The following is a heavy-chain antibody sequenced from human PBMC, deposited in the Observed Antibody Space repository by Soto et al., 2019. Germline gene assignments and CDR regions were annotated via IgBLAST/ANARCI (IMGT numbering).Heavy chain of an antibody. V-gene: IGHV3-30*18. J-gene: IGHJ4*02. CDR3: AKAARQWLSLYKDYYFDY. CDR2: ISYDGSNK. D-gene: IGHD6-19*01. Sequence: QTGGSLRLSCAASGFTFSSYGMHWVRQAPGKGLEWVAVISYDGSNKYYADSVKGRFTISRDNSKNTLYLQMNSLRAEDTAVYYCAKAARQWLSLYKDYYFDYWGQGTLVTVSS. CDR1: GFTFSSYG.